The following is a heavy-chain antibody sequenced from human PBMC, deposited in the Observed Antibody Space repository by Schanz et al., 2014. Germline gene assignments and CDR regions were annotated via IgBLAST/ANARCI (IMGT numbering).Heavy chain of an antibody. Sequence: DVQLVESGGGLAQPGGSLRLSCAPSGFTFSSFTMNWVRQAPGKGLEWVSSIDTSGHFVYYADSVKGRFTISRDNAKKSVSLQMHSLRGEDTAVYYCARGTHLDLWGQGTLVGVSS. CDR2: IDTSGHFV. V-gene: IGHV3-21*01. CDR3: ARGTHLDL. CDR1: GFTFSSFT. J-gene: IGHJ5*02.